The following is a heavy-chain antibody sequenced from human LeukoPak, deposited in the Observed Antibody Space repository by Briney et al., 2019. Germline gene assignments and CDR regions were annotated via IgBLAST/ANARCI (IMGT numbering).Heavy chain of an antibody. D-gene: IGHD6-13*01. J-gene: IGHJ5*02. Sequence: GESLKISCQISGYRLTNNWIGWVRQVPGKGLEWMGLIYPGYSDAKYSPSFQGQVTLSVDTSISTAYLQLGGLRASDTAIYYCVRFALSSSLDHWGQGTLVTAS. CDR1: GYRLTNNW. V-gene: IGHV5-51*01. CDR3: VRFALSSSLDH. CDR2: IYPGYSDA.